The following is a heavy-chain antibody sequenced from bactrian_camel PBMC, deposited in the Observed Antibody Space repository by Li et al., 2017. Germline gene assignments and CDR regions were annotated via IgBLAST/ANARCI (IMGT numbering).Heavy chain of an antibody. CDR1: GFKQNTAF. Sequence: EVQLVESGGGLVQAGGSLRLSCATSGFKQNTAFMRWVRQAPGKGLEWVATINCAGDSKYYADSVNGRFIISRDDSKSTVFLQLYILKTEDTAKYYCTPGVYWGQGTQVTVS. D-gene: IGHD2*01. CDR3: TPGVY. V-gene: IGHV3S40*01. CDR2: INCAGDSK. J-gene: IGHJ4*01.